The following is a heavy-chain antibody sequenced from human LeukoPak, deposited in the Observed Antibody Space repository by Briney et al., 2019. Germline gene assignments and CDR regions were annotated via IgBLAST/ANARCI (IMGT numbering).Heavy chain of an antibody. V-gene: IGHV4-39*01. Sequence: SETLPLTCTVSGGSISRYYWGWIRQPPGKGLEWIGNIYYSGSTYYSPSLKSRVTISVDTSKNLFSLKLSSVTAADTAVYYCARHLFSGGWYHVDSWGQGTLVTVSS. D-gene: IGHD6-19*01. J-gene: IGHJ4*02. CDR1: GGSISRYY. CDR3: ARHLFSGGWYHVDS. CDR2: IYYSGST.